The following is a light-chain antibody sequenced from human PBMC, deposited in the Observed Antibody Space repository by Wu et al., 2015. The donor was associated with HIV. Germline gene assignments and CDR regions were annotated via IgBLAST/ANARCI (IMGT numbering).Light chain of an antibody. CDR2: GAS. Sequence: EIVLTQSPGTLSLSPGERATLSCRASQSVSSSYLAWYQQKPGQAPRLLIYGASSRATGIPDRFSGSGSGTDFTLTIDNMRSEDSAFYYCQQYNDWVTFGQGTRLEIK. J-gene: IGKJ5*01. CDR1: QSVSSSY. V-gene: IGKV3-20*01. CDR3: QQYNDWVT.